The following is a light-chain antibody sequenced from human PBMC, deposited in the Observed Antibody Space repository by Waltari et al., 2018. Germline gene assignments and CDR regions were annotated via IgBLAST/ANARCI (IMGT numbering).Light chain of an antibody. CDR1: NIESQR. J-gene: IGLJ1*01. CDR2: YDS. Sequence: SYVLTQPPSVAVAPGETARVTCGGNNIESQRVHRYQQKPGQAPVLVIPYDSDRPSGIPERFSGSNSGDTATLTISRVEAGDEADYYCQVWDANTDPGVFGTGTEVTVL. V-gene: IGLV3-21*01. CDR3: QVWDANTDPGV.